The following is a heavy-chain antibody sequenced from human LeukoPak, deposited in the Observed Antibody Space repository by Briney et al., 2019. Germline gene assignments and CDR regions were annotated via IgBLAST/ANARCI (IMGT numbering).Heavy chain of an antibody. D-gene: IGHD6-6*01. Sequence: VASVKVSCKASGYTFTNYGISWVRQAPGQGLEWMGWISAYNGNTNYAQKLQGRVTMTTDTSTSTAYMELSSLRSEDTAVYYCASLYSSSSEAPPDFDYWGQGTLVTVSS. V-gene: IGHV1-18*01. CDR1: GYTFTNYG. J-gene: IGHJ4*02. CDR2: ISAYNGNT. CDR3: ASLYSSSSEAPPDFDY.